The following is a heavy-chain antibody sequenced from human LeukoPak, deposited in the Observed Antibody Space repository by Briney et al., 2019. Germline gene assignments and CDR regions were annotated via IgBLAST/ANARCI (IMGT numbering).Heavy chain of an antibody. D-gene: IGHD6-19*01. V-gene: IGHV4-61*01. CDR3: ARAAVAGIFHY. CDR2: IYYSGST. J-gene: IGHJ4*02. Sequence: PSETLSLTCTVSGYSISSDYYWSWIRQPPGKGLEWIGYIYYSGSTNYNPSLKSRVAISVDTSKNQFSLKLSSVTAADTAVYYCARAAVAGIFHYWGQGTLVTVSS. CDR1: GYSISSDYY.